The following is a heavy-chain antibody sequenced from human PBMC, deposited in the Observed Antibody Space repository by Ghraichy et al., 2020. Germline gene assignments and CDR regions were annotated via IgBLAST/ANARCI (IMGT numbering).Heavy chain of an antibody. J-gene: IGHJ4*02. V-gene: IGHV3-21*01. D-gene: IGHD4-17*01. Sequence: GALRLSCAASGFTFSSYSMNWVRQAPGKELEWVSSISSSSNYIYYADSVKGRFTISRDNAKNSLYLQMNSLRAEDTAVYYCARPYYGDGGGDYWGQGTLVTVSS. CDR3: ARPYYGDGGGDY. CDR2: ISSSSNYI. CDR1: GFTFSSYS.